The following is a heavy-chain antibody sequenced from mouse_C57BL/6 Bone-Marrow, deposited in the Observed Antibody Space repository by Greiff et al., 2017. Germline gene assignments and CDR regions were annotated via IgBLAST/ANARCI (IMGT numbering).Heavy chain of an antibody. Sequence: EVKVVESGGGLVKPGGSLKLSCAASGFTFSSYAMSWVRQTPEKRLEWVATISDGGSYTYYPDNVKGRFTISRDNATNNLYLQMSHLKSEDTAMYYCARALRAMDYWGQGTSVTVSS. CDR3: ARALRAMDY. V-gene: IGHV5-4*03. CDR1: GFTFSSYA. CDR2: ISDGGSYT. J-gene: IGHJ4*01.